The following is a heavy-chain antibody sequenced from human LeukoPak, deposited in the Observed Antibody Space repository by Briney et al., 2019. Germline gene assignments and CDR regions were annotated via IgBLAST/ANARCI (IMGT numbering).Heavy chain of an antibody. V-gene: IGHV3-74*01. D-gene: IGHD3-3*01. CDR1: GFTFSSYW. Sequence: PGGSLRLSCAASGFTFSSYWMHWVPQAPGKGLVWVSLINSDGSSTIYADSVQGRFTISRDNAKNTLYLQMNSLRAEDTAVYYRARGLTIFGVVNDAFDIWGQGTMVTVSS. J-gene: IGHJ3*02. CDR2: INSDGSST. CDR3: ARGLTIFGVVNDAFDI.